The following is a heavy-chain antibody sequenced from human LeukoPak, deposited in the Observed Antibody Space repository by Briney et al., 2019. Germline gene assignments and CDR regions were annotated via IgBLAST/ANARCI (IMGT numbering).Heavy chain of an antibody. Sequence: LETLSLTCTVSGGSISSYYWSWIRQPPGKGLEWIGYIYYSGSTNYNPSLRSRVTISVDTSKNQFSLKLSSVTAADTAVYYCASYDFWSGYYYWGQGTLVTVSS. CDR2: IYYSGST. V-gene: IGHV4-59*01. CDR1: GGSISSYY. D-gene: IGHD3-3*01. J-gene: IGHJ4*02. CDR3: ASYDFWSGYYY.